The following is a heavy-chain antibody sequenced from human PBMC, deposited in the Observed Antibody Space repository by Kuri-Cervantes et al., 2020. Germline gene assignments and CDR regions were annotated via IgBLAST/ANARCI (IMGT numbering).Heavy chain of an antibody. CDR1: GFTFSSYA. Sequence: GESLKISCAASGFTFSSYAMHWVRQAPGKGLEWVAVISYDGSNKYYADSVKGQFTISRDNSKSTLYLQVNSLRAEDTAVYYCAREDNSGYDLWWFDPWGQGTLVTVSS. CDR2: ISYDGSNK. V-gene: IGHV3-30-3*01. CDR3: AREDNSGYDLWWFDP. D-gene: IGHD5-12*01. J-gene: IGHJ5*02.